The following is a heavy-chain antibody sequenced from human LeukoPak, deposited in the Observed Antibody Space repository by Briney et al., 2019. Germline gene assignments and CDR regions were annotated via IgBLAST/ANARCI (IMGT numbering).Heavy chain of an antibody. CDR3: ARQGVYGSSWYYYYMDV. J-gene: IGHJ6*03. CDR1: GGSISSGSYY. Sequence: PSETLSLTCTVSGGSISSGSYYWSWIRQPAGKGLEWIGRIYTSGSTNYNPSLKSRVTISVDTSENQFSLKLSSVTAADTAVYYCARQGVYGSSWYYYYMDVWGKGTTVTVSS. CDR2: IYTSGST. D-gene: IGHD6-13*01. V-gene: IGHV4-61*02.